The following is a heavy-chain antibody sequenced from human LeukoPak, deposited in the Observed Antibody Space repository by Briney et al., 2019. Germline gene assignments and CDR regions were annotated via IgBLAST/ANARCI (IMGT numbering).Heavy chain of an antibody. Sequence: GGSLRLSCAASGFTFRDYWMAWVRQAPGKGLEWVANIWPDGSDTYHVDSVRGRFTISRDNAQSSLNLQMNGLQAEDSAVYYCARWGINAGLDRWGQGTLVIVSS. V-gene: IGHV3-7*01. D-gene: IGHD6-13*01. CDR2: IWPDGSDT. J-gene: IGHJ5*01. CDR1: GFTFRDYW. CDR3: ARWGINAGLDR.